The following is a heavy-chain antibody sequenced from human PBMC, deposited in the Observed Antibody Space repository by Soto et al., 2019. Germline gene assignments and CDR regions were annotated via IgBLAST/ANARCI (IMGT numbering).Heavy chain of an antibody. V-gene: IGHV1-69*13. D-gene: IGHD3-10*01. CDR1: GGIFSDYA. CDR3: ARQMNRGVIFDY. Sequence: SVKVSCKTSGGIFSDYALSWVRQAPGQGLEWMGRIIPIFGTTIYAQKFHGRVTITADEPTSTAFMELSSLRSEDTAVYDCARQMNRGVIFDYWGQGTLVTVSS. CDR2: IIPIFGTT. J-gene: IGHJ4*02.